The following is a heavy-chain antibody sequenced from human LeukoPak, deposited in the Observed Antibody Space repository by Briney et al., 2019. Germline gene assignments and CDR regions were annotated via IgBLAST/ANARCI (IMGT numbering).Heavy chain of an antibody. CDR2: IYYSGST. J-gene: IGHJ3*02. Sequence: SETLSLTCTVSGGSISSSSYYWGWIRQPPGKGLEWIGSIYYSGSTYYNPSLKSRVTISVDTSKNQFSLKLSSVTAADTAVYYCARLVAGVNGAFDIWGQGTMVTVSS. D-gene: IGHD5-12*01. CDR3: ARLVAGVNGAFDI. CDR1: GGSISSSSYY. V-gene: IGHV4-39*01.